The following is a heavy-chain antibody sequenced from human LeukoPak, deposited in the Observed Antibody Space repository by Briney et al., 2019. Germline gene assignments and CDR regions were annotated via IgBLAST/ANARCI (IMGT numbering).Heavy chain of an antibody. CDR3: AAAPFGPGPQAYDF. CDR2: INTGNGNT. D-gene: IGHD3-10*01. J-gene: IGHJ4*02. Sequence: GASVKVSCKASGYTFTSYAMHWVRQAPGQRLEWMGWINTGNGNTKYSQKFQGRVTFTKDTSASTASMELSSLRSEDTAMYYCAAAPFGPGPQAYDFWGQGTLVTVSS. V-gene: IGHV1-3*04. CDR1: GYTFTSYA.